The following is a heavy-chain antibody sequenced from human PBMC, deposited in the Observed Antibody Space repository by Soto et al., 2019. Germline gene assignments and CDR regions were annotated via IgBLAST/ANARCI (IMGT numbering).Heavy chain of an antibody. J-gene: IGHJ6*02. CDR3: ARENTAIVSLTYSYYYGMDV. CDR2: INSDGSHT. V-gene: IGHV3-74*03. D-gene: IGHD5-18*01. Sequence: GGTLRLSCAASGFTFSTYAMNWVRQAPGKGLEWVSHINSDGSHTTYADSVKGRFTISRDNAKNSLYLQMNSLRVEDTAVYYCARENTAIVSLTYSYYYGMDVWGQGTTGTVSS. CDR1: GFTFSTYA.